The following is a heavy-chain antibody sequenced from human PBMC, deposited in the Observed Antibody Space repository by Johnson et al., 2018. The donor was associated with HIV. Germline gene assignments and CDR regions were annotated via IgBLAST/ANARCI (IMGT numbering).Heavy chain of an antibody. D-gene: IGHD6-6*01. V-gene: IGHV3-NL1*01. J-gene: IGHJ3*02. CDR3: ARDKCIAARPDAFDI. Sequence: VQLVESGGGVVQPGGSLRLSCAASGFTFSSYGMHWVRQAPGKGLVWVSRINSDGSSTSYADSVKGRFTISRDNSKNTLYLQMNSLRAEDTAVYYCARDKCIAARPDAFDIWGQGTMVTVSS. CDR1: GFTFSSYG. CDR2: INSDGSST.